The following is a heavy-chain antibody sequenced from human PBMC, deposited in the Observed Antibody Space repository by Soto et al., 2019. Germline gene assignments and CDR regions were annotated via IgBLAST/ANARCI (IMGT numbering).Heavy chain of an antibody. J-gene: IGHJ6*02. CDR1: GYIFSNYW. Sequence: PGDSLKISCKGSGYIFSNYWIGWVLQVPGKGLEWMGIIYPGDSDTRYSPSFQGQVTISADKSISTAYLQWSSLKASDTAMYYCAVSSVPRIMDVWGQGTTVTVSS. D-gene: IGHD6-6*01. V-gene: IGHV5-51*01. CDR2: IYPGDSDT. CDR3: AVSSVPRIMDV.